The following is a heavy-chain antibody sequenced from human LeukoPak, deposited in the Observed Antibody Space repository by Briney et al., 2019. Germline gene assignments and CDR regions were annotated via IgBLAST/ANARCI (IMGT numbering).Heavy chain of an antibody. V-gene: IGHV3-30*02. J-gene: IGHJ3*02. D-gene: IGHD1-26*01. CDR2: IRYDGSNT. CDR1: GFSFVYSG. Sequence: GGSLRLSCAASGFSFVYSGMHWVRQTPGKGLEWVSFIRYDGSNTYYADSVKGRFTISRDNSKNTLYLQMNSLTADDTAVYFCAKLGGIYSDAFDIWGQGTMVTVSS. CDR3: AKLGGIYSDAFDI.